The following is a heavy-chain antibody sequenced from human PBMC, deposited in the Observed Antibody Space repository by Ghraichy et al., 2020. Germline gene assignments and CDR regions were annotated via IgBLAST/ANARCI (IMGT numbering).Heavy chain of an antibody. CDR2: INHSGST. V-gene: IGHV4-34*01. D-gene: IGHD2-15*01. CDR1: GGSFSGYY. Sequence: SETLSLTCAAYGGSFSGYYWSWIRQPPGKGLEWIGEINHSGSTNYNPSLKSRVTISVDTSKNQFSLKLSSVTAADTAVYYCARGRVLGGSWWYFAYWGQGTLVTVSS. CDR3: ARGRVLGGSWWYFAY. J-gene: IGHJ4*02.